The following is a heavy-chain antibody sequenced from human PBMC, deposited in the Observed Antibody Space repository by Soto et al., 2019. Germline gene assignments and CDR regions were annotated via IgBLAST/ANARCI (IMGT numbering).Heavy chain of an antibody. V-gene: IGHV1-18*01. CDR1: GYTFTSYG. Sequence: QVQLVQSGAEVKKPGASVKVSCKASGYTFTSYGISWVRQAPGQGLEWMGWISADNGNTNYAQKLQGRVTMTTDTSTSTAYRELRSRRSDDTAVYYCARLGKRLVRRRGSDIDYWGQGTLVTVSS. D-gene: IGHD6-6*01. CDR3: ARLGKRLVRRRGSDIDY. CDR2: ISADNGNT. J-gene: IGHJ4*02.